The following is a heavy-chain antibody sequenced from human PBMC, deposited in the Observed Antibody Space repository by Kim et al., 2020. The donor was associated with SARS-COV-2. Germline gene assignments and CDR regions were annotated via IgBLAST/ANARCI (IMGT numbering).Heavy chain of an antibody. D-gene: IGHD6-19*01. J-gene: IGHJ4*02. CDR3: VRGLAVTGFDY. V-gene: IGHV6-1*01. Sequence: DYGPSVNTRLTINRDTSKNQLSMQLNSVTPEDTAVYYCVRGLAVTGFDYWGQGTLVTVSS.